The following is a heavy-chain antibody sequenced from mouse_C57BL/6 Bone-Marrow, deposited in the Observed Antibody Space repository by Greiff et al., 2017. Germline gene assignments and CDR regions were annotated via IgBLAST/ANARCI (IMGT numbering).Heavy chain of an antibody. D-gene: IGHD1-1*01. CDR1: CYTFTSYW. CDR2: IDPSDSYT. J-gene: IGHJ4*01. Sequence: QVQLQQPGAELVMPGASVKLSCKASCYTFTSYWMHWVKQRPGQGLEWIGEIDPSDSYTNYNQKFKGKSTLTVDKSSSTAYMQLSSLTSEDSAVYYCVVITTVVYYYAMDYWGQGTSVTVSS. CDR3: VVITTVVYYYAMDY. V-gene: IGHV1-69*01.